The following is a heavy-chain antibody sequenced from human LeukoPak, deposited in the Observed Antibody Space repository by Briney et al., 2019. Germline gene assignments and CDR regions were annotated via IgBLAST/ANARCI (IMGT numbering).Heavy chain of an antibody. CDR1: GGSINSGSYY. CDR3: ARDLNYYGSGSYFDY. D-gene: IGHD3-10*01. V-gene: IGHV4-39*07. J-gene: IGHJ4*02. CDR2: IYHSGST. Sequence: PSETLSLTCTVSGGSINSGSYYWGWIRQPPGKGLEWIGSIYHSGSTYYNPSLKSRVTISVDMSKNQFSLKLSSVTAADTAVYYCARDLNYYGSGSYFDYWGQGTQVTVSS.